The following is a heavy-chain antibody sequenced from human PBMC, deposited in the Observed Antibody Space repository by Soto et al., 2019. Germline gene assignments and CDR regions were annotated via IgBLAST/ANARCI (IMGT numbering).Heavy chain of an antibody. D-gene: IGHD3-22*01. CDR2: IIPIFGTT. J-gene: IGHJ5*02. CDR3: ARDRTDSGYYTNWLDP. V-gene: IGHV1-69*06. Sequence: SVKVSCKASGGTFGSDAITWVRQAPGQGLEWVGRIIPIFGTTNYAQNLQGRVTISADKSTLTSYMELHSLTSDDTALYYCARDRTDSGYYTNWLDPWGQGPQVTVPS. CDR1: GGTFGSDA.